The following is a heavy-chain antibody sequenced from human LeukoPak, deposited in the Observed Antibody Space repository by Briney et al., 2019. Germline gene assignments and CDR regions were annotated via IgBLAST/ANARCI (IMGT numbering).Heavy chain of an antibody. Sequence: ASVTVSCKASGYTFTSYGISWVRQAPGQGLEWMGWISAYNGNTNYAQKLQGRVTMTTDTSTSTAYMELRSLRSDDTAVYYCASGALYYDILTGLWYWGQGALVTVSS. V-gene: IGHV1-18*01. CDR2: ISAYNGNT. D-gene: IGHD3-9*01. J-gene: IGHJ4*02. CDR3: ASGALYYDILTGLWY. CDR1: GYTFTSYG.